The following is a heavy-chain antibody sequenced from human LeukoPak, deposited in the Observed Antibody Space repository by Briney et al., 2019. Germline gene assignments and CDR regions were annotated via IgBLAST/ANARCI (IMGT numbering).Heavy chain of an antibody. D-gene: IGHD3-16*01. CDR1: GGTFSSYA. CDR3: AREITGGYYYYGMDV. V-gene: IGHV1-69*04. J-gene: IGHJ6*02. CDR2: IIPILGIA. Sequence: GSSVKVSCTASGGTFSSYAIRWVRQAPGQGLEWMGRIIPILGIANYAQKFQGRVTITADKSTSTAYMELSSLRSEDTAVYYCAREITGGYYYYGMDVWGQGTTVTVSS.